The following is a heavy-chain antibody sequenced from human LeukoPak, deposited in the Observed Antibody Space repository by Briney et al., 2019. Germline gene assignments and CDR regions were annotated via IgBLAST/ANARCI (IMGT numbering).Heavy chain of an antibody. CDR1: GYTFTNHD. Sequence: ASVKVSCKASGYTFTNHDISWVRQASGQGLEWMGWMNPKSGNTGYLQKFQGRVTMTRDTSMSTAFMELSSLTSEDTAVYYCARGVNSQGTAMVLFDSWGQGSLVTVSA. V-gene: IGHV1-8*01. CDR3: ARGVNSQGTAMVLFDS. J-gene: IGHJ4*02. CDR2: MNPKSGNT. D-gene: IGHD5-18*01.